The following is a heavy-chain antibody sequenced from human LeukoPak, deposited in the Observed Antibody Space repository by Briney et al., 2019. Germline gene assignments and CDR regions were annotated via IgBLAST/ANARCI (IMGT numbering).Heavy chain of an antibody. CDR2: ISGSGGST. CDR1: GFTFNTYA. J-gene: IGHJ3*02. V-gene: IGHV3-23*01. CDR3: AKGGSSSWNAFDI. Sequence: GGSLRLSCAASGFTFNTYAMSWVRQAPGKGLEWVSGISGSGGSTYYADSVKGRFTISRDNSKNTLYVQMNSLRAEDTALYYCAKGGSSSWNAFDIWGQGTLLTVSS. D-gene: IGHD6-13*01.